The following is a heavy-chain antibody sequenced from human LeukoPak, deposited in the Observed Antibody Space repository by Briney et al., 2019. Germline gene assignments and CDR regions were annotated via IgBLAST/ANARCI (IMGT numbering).Heavy chain of an antibody. CDR1: GGSISSSGYY. Sequence: PSETLSLTCTVSGGSISSSGYYWGWIRQPPGKGLEWIGNIYYSGSTYYNPSLKSRVTISVDTSKNQFSLRLTSVTAADTAVYYCARQVGQMRFDPWGQGALVTVSS. J-gene: IGHJ5*02. D-gene: IGHD1-26*01. CDR3: ARQVGQMRFDP. V-gene: IGHV4-39*01. CDR2: IYYSGST.